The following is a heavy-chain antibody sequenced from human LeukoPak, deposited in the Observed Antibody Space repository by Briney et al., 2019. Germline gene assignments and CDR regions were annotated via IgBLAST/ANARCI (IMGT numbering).Heavy chain of an antibody. CDR3: ARDYCSGGSCYGLVDY. CDR1: GFTFSDYY. J-gene: IGHJ4*02. D-gene: IGHD2-15*01. Sequence: GGSLRLCCAASGFTFSDYYMSWIRQAPGKGLEWVSYISSSGSTIYYADSVKGRFTISRDNAKNSLYLQMNSLRAEDTAVYYCARDYCSGGSCYGLVDYWGQGTLVTVSS. V-gene: IGHV3-11*04. CDR2: ISSSGSTI.